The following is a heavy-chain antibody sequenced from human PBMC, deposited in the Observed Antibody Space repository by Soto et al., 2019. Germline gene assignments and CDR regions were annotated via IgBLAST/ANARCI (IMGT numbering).Heavy chain of an antibody. V-gene: IGHV4-31*03. CDR3: ARGRGIVATINRSLLFDY. Sequence: QVQLQESGPGLVKPSQTLSLTCTVSGGSISSGGYYWSWIRQHPGKGLEWIGYIYYSGGTYYNPSLKSRVTISVDTSKNQFSRKLSSVTAADTAVYYCARGRGIVATINRSLLFDYWGQGTLVTVSS. D-gene: IGHD5-12*01. CDR2: IYYSGGT. CDR1: GGSISSGGYY. J-gene: IGHJ4*02.